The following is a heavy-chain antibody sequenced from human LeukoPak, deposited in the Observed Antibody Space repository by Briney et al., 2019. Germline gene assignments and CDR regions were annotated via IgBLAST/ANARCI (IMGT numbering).Heavy chain of an antibody. V-gene: IGHV3-23*01. CDR1: GFTFSSYA. Sequence: QPGGSLRLSCAASGFTFSSYAMSWVRQAPGKGLEWVSAISGSGGSTYYADSVKGRFTVSRDNSKNTLYLQMSSLRAEDTAVYYCAKDPPSWYSSSWYGFDPWGQGTLVTVSS. CDR2: ISGSGGST. D-gene: IGHD6-13*01. CDR3: AKDPPSWYSSSWYGFDP. J-gene: IGHJ5*02.